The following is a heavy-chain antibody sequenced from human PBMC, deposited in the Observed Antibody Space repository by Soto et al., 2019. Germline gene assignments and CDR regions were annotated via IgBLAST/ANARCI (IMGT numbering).Heavy chain of an antibody. Sequence: EVHLLESGGGLVQPGESLRLSCVASGFSFSSYGMSWVRQAPGKGLEWASIISGSGDAKYYADSVKGRFTITRDNSKNTMYLQMDSLSAEEAAVYYCAKDFDSDETSHGPNDYWGQGTLVTVSS. J-gene: IGHJ4*02. CDR1: GFSFSSYG. V-gene: IGHV3-23*01. CDR2: ISGSGDAK. D-gene: IGHD3-22*01. CDR3: AKDFDSDETSHGPNDY.